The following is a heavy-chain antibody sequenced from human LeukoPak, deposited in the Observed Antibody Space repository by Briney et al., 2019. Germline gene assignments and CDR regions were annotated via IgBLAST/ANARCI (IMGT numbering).Heavy chain of an antibody. D-gene: IGHD6-13*01. J-gene: IGHJ5*02. Sequence: GGSLRLSSAASGFTVSSNYMSWVRQAPGKGLEWVSVIYSGGSTYYADSVKGRFTISRDNSKNTLYLQMNSLRAEDTAVYYCARVGIAAAGMSWFDRWGQGTLVTVSS. CDR1: GFTVSSNY. V-gene: IGHV3-53*01. CDR3: ARVGIAAAGMSWFDR. CDR2: IYSGGST.